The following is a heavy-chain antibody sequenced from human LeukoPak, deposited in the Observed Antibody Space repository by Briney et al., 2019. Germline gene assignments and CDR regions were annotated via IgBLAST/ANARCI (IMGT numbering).Heavy chain of an antibody. J-gene: IGHJ4*02. CDR2: IYYSGST. D-gene: IGHD5-18*01. V-gene: IGHV4-39*01. Sequence: PSETLSLTCTVSGGSIGTSDYYWAWLRQPPGKGLEWIGTIYYSGSTFYNPSLKTRVTIFLDTPKNQFSLKLTSVTAVDAAVYYCARIANVYMAMVNFDYWGQGALVTVSS. CDR1: GGSIGTSDYY. CDR3: ARIANVYMAMVNFDY.